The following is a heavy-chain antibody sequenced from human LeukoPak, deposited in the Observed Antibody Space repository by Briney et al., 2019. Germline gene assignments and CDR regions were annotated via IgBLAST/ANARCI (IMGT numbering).Heavy chain of an antibody. CDR1: GFTFSSYG. V-gene: IGHV3-30*18. CDR2: ISYDGSNK. Sequence: AGGSLRLSCAASGFTFSSYGMNGVRQAPGKGLEWVAVISYDGSNKYYADSVKGRFTISRDNSKNTLYLQMNSLRAEDTAVYYCAKSGDTATDYWGQGTLVTVSS. D-gene: IGHD5-18*01. CDR3: AKSGDTATDY. J-gene: IGHJ4*02.